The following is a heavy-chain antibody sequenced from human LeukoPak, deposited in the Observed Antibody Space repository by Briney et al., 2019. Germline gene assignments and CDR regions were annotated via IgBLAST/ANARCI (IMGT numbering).Heavy chain of an antibody. D-gene: IGHD4-17*01. V-gene: IGHV3-15*01. Sequence: GGSLRLSCAASGFTFSNAWMSSVRQAPGKGLEWVGRIKSKTDGGTTDYAAPVKGRFTISRDDSKNTLYLQMNSLKTEDTAVYYCTTDREDDYGDYGVYYWGQGTLVTVSS. J-gene: IGHJ4*02. CDR2: IKSKTDGGTT. CDR3: TTDREDDYGDYGVYY. CDR1: GFTFSNAW.